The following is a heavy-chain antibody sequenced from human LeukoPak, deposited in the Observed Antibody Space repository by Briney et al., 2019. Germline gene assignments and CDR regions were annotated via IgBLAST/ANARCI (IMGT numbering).Heavy chain of an antibody. CDR1: GFTFSGSA. Sequence: GGSLRLSCAASGFTFSGSAMHWVRQASGKGLEWVGRIRSKANSYATAYAASVKGRFTISRDDSKNTAYLQMNSLKTEDTAVYYCTSRRDCSSTSCYILWGQGTLVTVSS. CDR2: IRSKANSYAT. J-gene: IGHJ4*02. V-gene: IGHV3-73*01. D-gene: IGHD2-2*02. CDR3: TSRRDCSSTSCYIL.